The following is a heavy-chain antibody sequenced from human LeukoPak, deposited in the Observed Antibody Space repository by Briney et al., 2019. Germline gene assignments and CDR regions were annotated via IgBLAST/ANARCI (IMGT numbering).Heavy chain of an antibody. CDR3: AKDVRGNGYYFDS. V-gene: IGHV3-30-3*02. Sequence: AVISYDGSNKYYADSVKGRFTISRDNSKNTLYLQMNSLRAEDTAVYYCAKDVRGNGYYFDSWGQGTLVTVSS. D-gene: IGHD3-10*02. CDR2: ISYDGSNK. J-gene: IGHJ4*02.